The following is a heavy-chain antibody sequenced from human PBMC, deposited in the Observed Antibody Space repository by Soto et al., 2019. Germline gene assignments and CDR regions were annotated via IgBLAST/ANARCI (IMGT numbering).Heavy chain of an antibody. CDR3: SKGRHSFDF. J-gene: IGHJ4*02. V-gene: IGHV3-23*01. Sequence: PGWSLRLSCATSGFMFRNYAMNWVRQAPGKGLEWVSFVSANADGTFYADSVKGRFRIYRDNSENILYMQMNNMRVEDTAIYDWSKGRHSFDFSGPGTLVTVSS. CDR2: VSANADGT. CDR1: GFMFRNYA.